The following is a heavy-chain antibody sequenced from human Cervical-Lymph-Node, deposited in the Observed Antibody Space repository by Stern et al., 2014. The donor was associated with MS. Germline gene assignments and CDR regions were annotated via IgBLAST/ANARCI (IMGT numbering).Heavy chain of an antibody. CDR3: ARQRYFDY. J-gene: IGHJ4*02. CDR2: IFPGGSDI. CDR1: GYTFTSYW. Sequence: QLVQSGPEVKRPGESLKISCQASGYTFTSYWIGWVRQMPGKGLEWIAIIFPGGSDIRYSPSFQGQVTISADKSSSTAYLQWNNLKASGTAIYYCARQRYFDYWGQGTLVTVSS. V-gene: IGHV5-51*01.